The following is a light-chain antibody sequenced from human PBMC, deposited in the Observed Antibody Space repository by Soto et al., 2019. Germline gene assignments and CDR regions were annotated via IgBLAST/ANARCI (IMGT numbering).Light chain of an antibody. CDR2: DVS. Sequence: EILVTESPATLPVSPGERATLSCRACHGVTTNFAWYQQKSGQSPRLLIYDVSIRATGVPARFSGTGSETDFTLTISGLQSEDSAVYFCQQYNNLPFSFGQGTRLEI. CDR1: HGVTTN. J-gene: IGKJ5*01. CDR3: QQYNNLPFS. V-gene: IGKV3-15*01.